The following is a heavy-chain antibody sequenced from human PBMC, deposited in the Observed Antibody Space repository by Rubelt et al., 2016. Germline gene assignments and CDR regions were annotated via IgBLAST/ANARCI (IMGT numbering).Heavy chain of an antibody. V-gene: IGHV4-38-2*02. J-gene: IGHJ3*02. Sequence: QVQLQESGPGLVKSSETLSLTCTVSGYSISSGHYWGWIRQPPGKGLEWIGEIHPSGSTSHNPSLNSRVTISVDTSKHQFPLRLNSVTAADTAVYYCARGEVAVNAFAIWGQGTMVTVSS. CDR3: ARGEVAVNAFAI. D-gene: IGHD6-19*01. CDR2: IHPSGST. CDR1: GYSISSGHY.